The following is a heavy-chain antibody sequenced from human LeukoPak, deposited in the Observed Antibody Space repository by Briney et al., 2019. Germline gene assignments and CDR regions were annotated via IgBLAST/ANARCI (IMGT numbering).Heavy chain of an antibody. J-gene: IGHJ4*02. V-gene: IGHV3-21*01. CDR1: GFTFSSYS. CDR3: ARDFAGASDY. CDR2: ISSSSSYI. Sequence: AGGSLRLSCAASGFTFSSYSMNWVRQAPGKGLEWVSSISSSSSYIYYADSVKGRFTISRDNATNSLYLQMNSLRAEDTAVYYCARDFAGASDYWGQGTLVTVSS. D-gene: IGHD1-26*01.